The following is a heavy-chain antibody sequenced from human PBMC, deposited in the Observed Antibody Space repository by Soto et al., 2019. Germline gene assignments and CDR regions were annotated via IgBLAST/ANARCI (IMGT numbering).Heavy chain of an antibody. Sequence: VASVKVSCKVSGYTLRELSLHWVRQAPGKGLEWLAGYDPAEDETLYAQTVKGRITVTEDTSAVTAYMELRGLTFDDSAVYYCATGDQLSAEVTGISFSFWGQGTRVTVSS. CDR3: ATGDQLSAEVTGISFSF. CDR1: GYTLRELS. V-gene: IGHV1-24*01. J-gene: IGHJ4*02. D-gene: IGHD2-21*02. CDR2: YDPAEDET.